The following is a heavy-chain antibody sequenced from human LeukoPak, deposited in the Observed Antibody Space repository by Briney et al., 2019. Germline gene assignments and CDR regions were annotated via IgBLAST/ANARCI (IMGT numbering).Heavy chain of an antibody. D-gene: IGHD1-14*01. CDR1: GGTFSIYA. J-gene: IGHJ6*02. CDR2: IIPIFGTA. V-gene: IGHV1-69*13. CDR3: ARGKPVADNYYYGMDV. Sequence: ASVTVSCKASGGTFSIYAISWVRQAPGQGLEWMGGIIPIFGTANYAQKFQGRVTITADESTSTAYMELSSLRSEDTAVYYCARGKPVADNYYYGMDVWGQGTTVTVSS.